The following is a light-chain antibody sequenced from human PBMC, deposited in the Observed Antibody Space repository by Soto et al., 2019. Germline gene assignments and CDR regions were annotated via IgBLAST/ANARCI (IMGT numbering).Light chain of an antibody. Sequence: DIQMTQSPSSLSASVGDRVTITCQASQNINNYLNWYQQKPGKAPKLLIYDASNLETGVPSRFSGSGSGTDFTFTISSLQPEDFAAYYCQQFDTYPSTFGGGTKVDIK. CDR2: DAS. J-gene: IGKJ4*01. CDR3: QQFDTYPST. V-gene: IGKV1-33*01. CDR1: QNINNY.